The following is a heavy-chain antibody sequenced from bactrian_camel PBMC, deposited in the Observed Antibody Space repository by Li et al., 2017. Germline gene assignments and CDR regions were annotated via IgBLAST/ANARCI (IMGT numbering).Heavy chain of an antibody. D-gene: IGHD2*01. V-gene: IGHV3S40*01. CDR2: ISNGGGVT. J-gene: IGHJ4*01. Sequence: VQLVESGGGLVQPGGSLRLSCAASGFAFSSYHMSWVRQAPGKGLEWVSRISNGGGVTYYADSVKGRFTISQDNSKNTLSLQMNDLNPEDTAMYYCAAGYGNASPTYWGQGTQVTVS. CDR1: GFAFSSYH. CDR3: AAGYGNASPTY.